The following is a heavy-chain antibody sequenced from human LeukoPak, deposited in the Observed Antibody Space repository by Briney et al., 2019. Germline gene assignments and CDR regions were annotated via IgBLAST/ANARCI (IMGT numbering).Heavy chain of an antibody. V-gene: IGHV3-74*01. D-gene: IGHD3-10*01. CDR3: ARDASTMVRGVTMVDY. CDR1: GFAFSTYS. CDR2: INSDGSST. J-gene: IGHJ4*02. Sequence: PGGSLRLSCAASGFAFSTYSMNWVRQPPGKGLVWVSRINSDGSSTSYADSVKGRFTISRDNAKNTLYLQMNSLRAEDTAVCYCARDASTMVRGVTMVDYWGQGTLVTVSS.